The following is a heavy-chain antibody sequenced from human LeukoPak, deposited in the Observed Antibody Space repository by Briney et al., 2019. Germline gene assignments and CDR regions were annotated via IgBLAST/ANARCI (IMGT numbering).Heavy chain of an antibody. D-gene: IGHD2-15*01. CDR1: GFTFSSYG. CDR2: ITDSGGST. Sequence: GGSLRLSCAGSGFTFSSYGMSWVRQALGKGLEWVSAITDSGGSTKYTDPVKGRFTISRDNSESMLFLQMNSLRAEDTAIYYCARCSGDTCYSRPPDYWGQGALVTVSS. J-gene: IGHJ4*02. V-gene: IGHV3-23*01. CDR3: ARCSGDTCYSRPPDY.